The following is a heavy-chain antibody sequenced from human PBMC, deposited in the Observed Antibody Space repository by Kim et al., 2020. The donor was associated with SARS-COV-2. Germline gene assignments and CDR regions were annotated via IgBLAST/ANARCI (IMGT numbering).Heavy chain of an antibody. J-gene: IGHJ4*02. CDR3: AKVGDCSSTSCLDY. V-gene: IGHV3-30*18. CDR1: GFTFSSYG. D-gene: IGHD2-2*01. CDR2: ISYDGSNK. Sequence: GGSLRLSCAASGFTFSSYGMHWVRQAPGKGLEWVAVISYDGSNKYYADSVKGRFTISRDNSKNTLYLQMNSLRAEDTAVYYCAKVGDCSSTSCLDYWGQGTLVTVSS.